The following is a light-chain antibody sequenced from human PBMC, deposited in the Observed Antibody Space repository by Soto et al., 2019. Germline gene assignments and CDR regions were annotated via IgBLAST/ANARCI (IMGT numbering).Light chain of an antibody. CDR3: SSYTTSSTWV. V-gene: IGLV2-14*01. Sequence: QPASVSGSPGQSITISCTGTSSDVGGYNYVSWFQQHPGKAPKLMIFEVSNRPSGVSNRFSGSKSGNTASLTISGLQAEDEADYYCSSYTTSSTWVFGGGTKLTVL. CDR1: SSDVGGYNY. J-gene: IGLJ3*02. CDR2: EVS.